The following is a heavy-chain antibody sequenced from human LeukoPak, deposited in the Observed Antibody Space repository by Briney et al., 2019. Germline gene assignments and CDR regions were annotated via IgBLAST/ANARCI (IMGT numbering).Heavy chain of an antibody. J-gene: IGHJ4*02. CDR2: IYHSGTT. Sequence: TPSETLSLTCAVSNYPITSGYFWGWIRQPPGKGLEWIASIYHSGTTYYNPSLRNRVTLFVDTSKNQFSLKLTSLTAADTAVYYCARDGVFHDSDGYSFDYWGQGTLVTVSS. CDR1: NYPITSGYF. CDR3: ARDGVFHDSDGYSFDY. V-gene: IGHV4-38-2*02. D-gene: IGHD3-22*01.